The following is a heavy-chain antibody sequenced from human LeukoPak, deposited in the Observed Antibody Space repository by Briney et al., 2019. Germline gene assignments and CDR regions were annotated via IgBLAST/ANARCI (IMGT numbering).Heavy chain of an antibody. CDR1: GFTFSDYY. Sequence: PGGSLRLSCAASGFTFSDYYMSWIRQAPGKGLEWVSYISSGGSTIYYADSVKGRFTISREDAKNSLYLQMNSLRAGDTAVYYCARAVAGTFFDYWGQGTLVTVSS. J-gene: IGHJ4*02. CDR3: ARAVAGTFFDY. D-gene: IGHD6-19*01. V-gene: IGHV3-11*04. CDR2: ISSGGSTI.